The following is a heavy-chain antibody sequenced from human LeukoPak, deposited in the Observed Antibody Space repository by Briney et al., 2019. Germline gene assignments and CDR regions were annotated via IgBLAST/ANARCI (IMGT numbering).Heavy chain of an antibody. Sequence: SETLSLTCAVYGGSFSGYYWSWIRQPPGKGLEWIGEINHSGSTNYNPSLKSRVTISVDTSKNQFSLKLSSVTAADTAVYYCARGRGYCSGGSYYYFDYWGQGTLVTVFS. V-gene: IGHV4-34*01. CDR1: GGSFSGYY. CDR2: INHSGST. CDR3: ARGRGYCSGGSYYYFDY. D-gene: IGHD2-15*01. J-gene: IGHJ4*02.